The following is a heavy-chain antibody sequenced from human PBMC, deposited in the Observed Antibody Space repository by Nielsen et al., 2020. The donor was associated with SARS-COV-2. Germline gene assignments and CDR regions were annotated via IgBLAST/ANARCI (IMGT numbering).Heavy chain of an antibody. CDR2: IKSKTDGGTT. Sequence: GESLKISCAASGFTFSSYAMSWVRQAPGKGLEWVSRIKSKTDGGTTDYAAPVKGRFTISRDDSKNTLYLQMNSLKTEDTAVYYCTTESSWYGRFDYWGQGTLVTVSS. J-gene: IGHJ4*02. D-gene: IGHD6-13*01. CDR3: TTESSWYGRFDY. CDR1: GFTFSSYA. V-gene: IGHV3-15*01.